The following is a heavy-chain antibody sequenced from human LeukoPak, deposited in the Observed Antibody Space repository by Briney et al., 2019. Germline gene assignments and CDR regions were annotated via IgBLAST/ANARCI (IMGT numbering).Heavy chain of an antibody. V-gene: IGHV3-23*01. D-gene: IGHD6-13*01. CDR2: ISGSGGST. Sequence: GGSLRLSCAASGFTFSSYVMSWVRQAPGKGLEWVSAISGSGGSTYYADSVKGRFTISRDNSKNTLYLQMNSLRAEDTAVYYCAKDPASSSWYQDNWFDPWGQGTLVTVSS. J-gene: IGHJ5*02. CDR3: AKDPASSSWYQDNWFDP. CDR1: GFTFSSYV.